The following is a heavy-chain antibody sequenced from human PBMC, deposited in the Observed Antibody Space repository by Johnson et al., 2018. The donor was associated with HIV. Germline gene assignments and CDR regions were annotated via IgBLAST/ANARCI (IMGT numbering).Heavy chain of an antibody. CDR2: IRYDGSNK. CDR1: GFTFSDYG. CDR3: AREYSSLSQGAFDI. V-gene: IGHV3-30*02. D-gene: IGHD6-6*01. J-gene: IGHJ3*02. Sequence: QVQLVESGGGVVQPRGSLRLSCAASGFTFSDYGMHWVRQAPGKGLEWVAFIRYDGSNKYYADSVKGRFTISRDNSKNTLYLQMNSLRAEDTAVYYCAREYSSLSQGAFDIWGQGTMVTVSS.